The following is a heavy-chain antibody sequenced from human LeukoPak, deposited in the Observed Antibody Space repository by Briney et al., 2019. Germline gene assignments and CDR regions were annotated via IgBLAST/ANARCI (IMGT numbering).Heavy chain of an antibody. Sequence: TSETLSLTCTVSGGSISSYYWSWIRQPPGKGLEWIGYIYYSGSTNYNPSLKSRVTISVDTSKNQFSLKLTSVTAADTAVYYCTRNGAYNLEAWGQRTLVTVSS. CDR3: TRNGAYNLEA. CDR2: IYYSGST. V-gene: IGHV4-59*12. D-gene: IGHD4-17*01. J-gene: IGHJ4*02. CDR1: GGSISSYY.